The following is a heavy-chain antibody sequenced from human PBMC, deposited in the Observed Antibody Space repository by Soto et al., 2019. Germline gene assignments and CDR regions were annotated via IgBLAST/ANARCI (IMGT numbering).Heavy chain of an antibody. V-gene: IGHV3-23*01. CDR2: IRGSGDRT. D-gene: IGHD3-22*01. Sequence: EVQLLESGGGLVQPGGSLRLSCAASGITISNYPMSWVRQAPGKGLDWVSGIRGSGDRTYYVDSAKGRFTISKDISRNSMSLQLDSLGVEDTAVYFCVKDDGGYPSTAPHWGQGTLVTVSS. J-gene: IGHJ4*02. CDR1: GITISNYP. CDR3: VKDDGGYPSTAPH.